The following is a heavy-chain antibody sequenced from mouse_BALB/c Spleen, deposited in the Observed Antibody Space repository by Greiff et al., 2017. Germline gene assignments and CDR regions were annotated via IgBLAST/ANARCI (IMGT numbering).Heavy chain of an antibody. V-gene: IGHV1S29*02. CDR1: GYTFTDYN. J-gene: IGHJ1*01. D-gene: IGHD1-1*01. Sequence: VQLQQSGPELVKPGASVKISCKASGYTFTDYNMHWVKQSHGKSLEWIGYIYPYNGGTGYNQKFKSKATLTVDNSSSTAYLELSRLTSDDSAVYYCARDGNPGFDVWGAGTTVTVSS. CDR3: ARDGNPGFDV. CDR2: IYPYNGGT.